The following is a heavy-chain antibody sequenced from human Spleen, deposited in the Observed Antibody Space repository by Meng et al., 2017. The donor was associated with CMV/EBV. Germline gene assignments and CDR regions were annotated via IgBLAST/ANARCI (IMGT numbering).Heavy chain of an antibody. D-gene: IGHD3-22*01. V-gene: IGHV4-4*02. Sequence: LHCAVSGGSFSIDYWWSWVRQTPGKGLQWLGELHHSGTTTYNPSLNSRVTFSLDKSKNEFSLKLTSVTVADTAVYYCARNGHYSLDSWSQGTLVTVSS. CDR3: ARNGHYSLDS. J-gene: IGHJ4*02. CDR1: GGSFSIDYW. CDR2: LHHSGTT.